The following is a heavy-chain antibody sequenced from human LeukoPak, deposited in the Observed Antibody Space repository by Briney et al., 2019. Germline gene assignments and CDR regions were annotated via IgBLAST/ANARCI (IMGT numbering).Heavy chain of an antibody. J-gene: IGHJ4*02. V-gene: IGHV3-23*01. CDR1: GFTFSSYA. CDR3: AKTTTGYSSGRYPGWPVDY. CDR2: ISGSGGGT. Sequence: GGSLRLSCAASGFTFSSYAVSWVRQAPGKGLECVSAISGSGGGTYYADFVKGRFTISRDNSKNTVYLQMNSLSTEDTAVYYCAKTTTGYSSGRYPGWPVDYWGQGTLVTVSS. D-gene: IGHD6-19*01.